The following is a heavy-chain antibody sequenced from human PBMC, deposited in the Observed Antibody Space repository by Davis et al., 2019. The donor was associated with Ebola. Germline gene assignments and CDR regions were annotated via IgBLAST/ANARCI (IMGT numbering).Heavy chain of an antibody. CDR3: ARDYEYSSSSGYFDY. J-gene: IGHJ4*02. CDR1: GFTFNTYG. CDR2: ISSSSTYI. Sequence: PGGSLRLSCAASGFTFNTYGMNWVRQAPGRGLEWVSSISSSSTYIYYADSVKGRFTISRDNAKNSLYLQMNSLRAEDTAVYYCARDYEYSSSSGYFDYWGQGTLVTVSS. V-gene: IGHV3-21*01. D-gene: IGHD6-6*01.